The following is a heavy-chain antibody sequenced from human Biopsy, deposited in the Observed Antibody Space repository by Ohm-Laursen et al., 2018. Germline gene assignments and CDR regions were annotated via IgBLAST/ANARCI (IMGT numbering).Heavy chain of an antibody. J-gene: IGHJ4*02. CDR1: GFTFSNYG. CDR2: IWYDGSNK. CDR3: ARGGPHVRAGGSAFDY. V-gene: IGHV3-33*01. D-gene: IGHD2-2*01. Sequence: SLRLSCAASGFTFSNYGMHWVRQAPGKGLEWVALIWYDGSNKNSEDSVKGRFTVSRDNSKNTLFLQMNNLRAEDTAVYYCARGGPHVRAGGSAFDYWGQGTLVTVSS.